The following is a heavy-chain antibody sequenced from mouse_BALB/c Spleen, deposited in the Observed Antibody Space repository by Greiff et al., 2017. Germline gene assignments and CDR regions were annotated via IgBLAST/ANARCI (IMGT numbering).Heavy chain of an antibody. Sequence: EVQLQQSGPELVKPGASVKMSCKASGYTFTDYYMDWVKQSHGESFEWIGRVNPYNGGTSYNQKFKGKATLTVDKSSSTAYMELNSLTSEDSAVYYCAILCYYAMDYWGQGTSVTVSS. D-gene: IGHD1-1*02. CDR2: VNPYNGGT. CDR3: AILCYYAMDY. CDR1: GYTFTDYY. V-gene: IGHV1-19*01. J-gene: IGHJ4*01.